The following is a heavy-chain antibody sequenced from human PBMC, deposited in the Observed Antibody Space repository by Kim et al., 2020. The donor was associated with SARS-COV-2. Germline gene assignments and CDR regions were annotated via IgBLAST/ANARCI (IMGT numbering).Heavy chain of an antibody. V-gene: IGHV3-33*01. CDR3: SRDQRGDIVATSGGYYYYGMDV. D-gene: IGHD5-12*01. CDR1: GFTFRSYG. CDR2: IWYDGSNK. Sequence: GGSLRLSCAASGFTFRSYGMHWVRQAPGKGLEWVAVIWYDGSNKWYADSVKGRLTISRDHSKNTLYLQKNSMRAEDTAVYYCSRDQRGDIVATSGGYYYYGMDVWGQGTTVTVSS. J-gene: IGHJ6*02.